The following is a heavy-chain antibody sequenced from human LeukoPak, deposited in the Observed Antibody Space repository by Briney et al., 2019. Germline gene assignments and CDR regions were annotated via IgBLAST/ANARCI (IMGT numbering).Heavy chain of an antibody. CDR2: ISYSGSI. D-gene: IGHD5-12*01. J-gene: IGHJ3*02. CDR3: ARGNSGYDYAFDI. Sequence: PSETLSLTCTVSGGSISSRPYYWGWVRQPPGKGLEWIGSISYSGSIHYNPSLKSRVTISLDTSKNQFSLRVSSVTSADTAVYYCARGNSGYDYAFDIWGQGTMVTVSS. V-gene: IGHV4-39*07. CDR1: GGSISSRPYY.